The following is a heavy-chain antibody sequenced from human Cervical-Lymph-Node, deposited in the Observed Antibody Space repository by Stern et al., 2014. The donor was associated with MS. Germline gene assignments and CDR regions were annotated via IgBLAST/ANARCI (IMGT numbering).Heavy chain of an antibody. Sequence: VQLVESGAAVKKPGSAVTVSCKASGGTFSTYPISWVRQAPGQGLEWMGRIIPMSGISNDAQKFQGRVTITADRSTSTAYMELSSLRSEDTAVYYCARGRGSYLDQWGQGTLVIVSS. CDR3: ARGRGSYLDQ. D-gene: IGHD1-26*01. J-gene: IGHJ4*02. CDR1: GGTFSTYP. V-gene: IGHV1-69*09. CDR2: IIPMSGIS.